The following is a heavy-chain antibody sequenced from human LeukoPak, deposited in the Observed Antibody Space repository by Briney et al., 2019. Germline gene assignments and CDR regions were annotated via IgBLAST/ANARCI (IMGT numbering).Heavy chain of an antibody. CDR1: GFTFDDYA. CDR3: AKDMWRFGELDYDY. Sequence: GGSLRLSCAASGFTFDDYAMHWVRQAPGKGLEWVSLISGDGGSTYYADSVRGRFTISRDNSKNSLYLQMNSLRTEDTALYYCAKDMWRFGELDYDYWGQGTLVTVSS. CDR2: ISGDGGST. J-gene: IGHJ4*02. D-gene: IGHD3-10*01. V-gene: IGHV3-43*02.